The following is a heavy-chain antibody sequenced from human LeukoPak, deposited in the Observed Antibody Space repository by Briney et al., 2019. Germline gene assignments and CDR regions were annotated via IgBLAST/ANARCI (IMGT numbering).Heavy chain of an antibody. CDR2: ISGSGGST. V-gene: IGHV3-23*01. D-gene: IGHD3-10*01. Sequence: GGSLRLSCAASGFTFSSYAMSWVRQAPGKGLEWVSAISGSGGSTYFADSVKGRFTISRDNSKNTLYLQMNSLRAEDTAVYYCAKGKGYYYGSGSRRFFDCWGQGTLVTVSS. CDR3: AKGKGYYYGSGSRRFFDC. J-gene: IGHJ4*02. CDR1: GFTFSSYA.